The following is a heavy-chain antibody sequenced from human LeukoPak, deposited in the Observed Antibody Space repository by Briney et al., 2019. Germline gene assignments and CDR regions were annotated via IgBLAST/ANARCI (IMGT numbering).Heavy chain of an antibody. V-gene: IGHV3-23*01. CDR1: GFTFSSYA. CDR3: AKGSRGLRYFDWLLYD. Sequence: GGSLRLSCAASGFTFSSYAMSWVRQAPGKGLEWVSAISGSGGSTYYADSVKGRFTISRDNSKNTLYLQMNSLRAVDTAVYYCAKGSRGLRYFDWLLYDWGQGTLVTVSS. D-gene: IGHD3-9*01. J-gene: IGHJ4*02. CDR2: ISGSGGST.